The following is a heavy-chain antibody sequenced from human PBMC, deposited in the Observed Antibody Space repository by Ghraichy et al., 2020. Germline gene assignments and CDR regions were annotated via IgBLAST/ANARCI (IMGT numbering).Heavy chain of an antibody. CDR1: GGSFSGYY. V-gene: IGHV4-34*01. Sequence: SETLSLTCAVYGGSFSGYYWSWIRQPPGKGLEWIGEINHSGSTNYNPSLKSRVTISVDTSKNQFSLKLSSVTAADTAVYYCARGFSPRSGWYSRRADGFTWGQGTLVTVSS. CDR2: INHSGST. CDR3: ARGFSPRSGWYSRRADGFT. J-gene: IGHJ5*02. D-gene: IGHD6-19*01.